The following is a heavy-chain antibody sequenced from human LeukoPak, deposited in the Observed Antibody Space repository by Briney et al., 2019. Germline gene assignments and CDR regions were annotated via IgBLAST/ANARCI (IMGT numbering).Heavy chain of an antibody. V-gene: IGHV1-8*01. CDR1: GYTFTSYD. Sequence: ASVKVSCKASGYTFTSYDINWVRQATGQGLEWMGWMNPNSGNTGYAQKFQGRVTMTRDTSISTAYMELSSLRSEDTAVYYCARYGSGSYLFGYYYYYYMDVWGKGTTVTISS. CDR3: ARYGSGSYLFGYYYYYYMDV. J-gene: IGHJ6*03. CDR2: MNPNSGNT. D-gene: IGHD3-10*01.